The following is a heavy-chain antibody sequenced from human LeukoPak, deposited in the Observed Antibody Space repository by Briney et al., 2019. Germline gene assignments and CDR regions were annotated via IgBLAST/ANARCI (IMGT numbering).Heavy chain of an antibody. CDR1: GLTVRNNY. CDR3: TKVATTPVWAPDL. Sequence: GGFLRLSCVVSGLTVRNNYMSWVRQAPGKGLECVSIIQSDGTTIYADFVKGRFTISRDTSKNRLYLEMDSLRAEDTAIYYCTKVATTPVWAPDLWGQGTLVTVSS. J-gene: IGHJ4*02. V-gene: IGHV3-53*01. D-gene: IGHD1-1*01. CDR2: IQSDGTT.